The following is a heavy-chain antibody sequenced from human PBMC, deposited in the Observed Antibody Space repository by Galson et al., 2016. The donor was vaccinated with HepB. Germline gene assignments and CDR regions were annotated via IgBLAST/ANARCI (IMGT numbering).Heavy chain of an antibody. CDR1: GFIVSSNY. CDR3: TRGWIREYSSGNGGGNGGDH. CDR2: LYASGKT. J-gene: IGHJ4*02. V-gene: IGHV3-53*01. Sequence: SLRLSCAASGFIVSSNYMNWVRQAPGNGLEWVSVLYASGKTYYADSVKGRFTISRDNSKNILFLQMNSLRGVDTAVYYCTRGWIREYSSGNGGGNGGDHWGQGTLVTVSS. D-gene: IGHD2-21*01.